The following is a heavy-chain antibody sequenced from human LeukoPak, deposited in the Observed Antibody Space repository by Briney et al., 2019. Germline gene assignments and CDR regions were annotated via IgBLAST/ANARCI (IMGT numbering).Heavy chain of an antibody. J-gene: IGHJ6*03. D-gene: IGHD3-10*01. Sequence: SVKVSCKASGGTFSSYAISWVRQAPGQGLEWMGGIIPIFGTANYAQKFQGRVTITTDESTSTAYMELSSLRSEDTAVYYCARGRGSGSYYSPRYYYYMDVWGKGTTVTVSS. V-gene: IGHV1-69*05. CDR3: ARGRGSGSYYSPRYYYYMDV. CDR2: IIPIFGTA. CDR1: GGTFSSYA.